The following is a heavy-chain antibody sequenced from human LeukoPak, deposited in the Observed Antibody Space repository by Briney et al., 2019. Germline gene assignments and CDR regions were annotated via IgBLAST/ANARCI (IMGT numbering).Heavy chain of an antibody. V-gene: IGHV3-9*03. D-gene: IGHD1-14*01. Sequence: GGSLRLSCAASGFTFDDFAMHWVRQAPGKGLEWVSSISWSSGAIGYADSVKGRFTISRDNAKNSLYLQMNSLRAEDMAVDYCAKNMISAGRGTFDIWGQGTMVTVSS. J-gene: IGHJ3*02. CDR3: AKNMISAGRGTFDI. CDR1: GFTFDDFA. CDR2: ISWSSGAI.